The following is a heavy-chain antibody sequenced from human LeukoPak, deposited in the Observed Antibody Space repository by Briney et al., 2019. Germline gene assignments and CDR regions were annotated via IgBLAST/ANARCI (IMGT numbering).Heavy chain of an antibody. D-gene: IGHD6-19*01. V-gene: IGHV3-7*01. Sequence: GGSLRLSCAASGFTFSSYWMSWVRQAPGKGLEWVANIKQDGSEKYYVDSVKGRFTISRDNAKNSLYLQMNSLRAEDTAVYYCARVGQQWLEYYMDVWGKGTTVTISS. CDR1: GFTFSSYW. CDR2: IKQDGSEK. CDR3: ARVGQQWLEYYMDV. J-gene: IGHJ6*03.